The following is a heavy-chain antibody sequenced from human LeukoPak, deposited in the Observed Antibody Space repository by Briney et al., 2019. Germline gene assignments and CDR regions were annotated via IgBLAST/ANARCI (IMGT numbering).Heavy chain of an antibody. CDR1: GFTFSSYA. Sequence: GGSLRLSCAASGFTFSSYAMSWVRQAPGKGLEWVSAISGSGGSTYYADSVKGRFTISRGNSKNTLYLQMNSLRAEDTAVYYCAKAGPYYYDSSGYFDYWGQGTLVTVSS. D-gene: IGHD3-22*01. CDR3: AKAGPYYYDSSGYFDY. CDR2: ISGSGGST. V-gene: IGHV3-23*01. J-gene: IGHJ4*02.